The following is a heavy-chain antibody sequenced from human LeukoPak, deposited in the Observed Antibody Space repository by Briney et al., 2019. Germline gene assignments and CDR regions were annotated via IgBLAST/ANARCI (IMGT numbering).Heavy chain of an antibody. J-gene: IGHJ5*02. CDR1: GGSMSNYY. CDR3: ARDFEH. V-gene: IGHV4-4*07. CDR2: IYTSGST. Sequence: SETLSLTCTVSGGSMSNYYWSWIRQPPGKGLEWIGRIYTSGSTNYNPSLKSRVTISVDTSKNQFSLKLRSVTAADTAVYYCARDFEHWGQGTLVTVSS.